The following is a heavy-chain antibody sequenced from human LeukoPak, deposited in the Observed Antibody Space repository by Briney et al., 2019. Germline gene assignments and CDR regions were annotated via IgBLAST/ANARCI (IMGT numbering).Heavy chain of an antibody. J-gene: IGHJ4*02. CDR1: GGTFSSYA. CDR2: INSHWGST. D-gene: IGHD3-22*01. CDR3: ARGTRHTYTERRRGDSTGYCFDY. V-gene: IGHV1-46*01. Sequence: ASVKASCKASGGTFSSYAISWVRQAPGQGLEWMGIINSHWGSTTYSQGFQGRVTVTSDTSTSTVYMEVSSLRSEDTAVYYCARGTRHTYTERRRGDSTGYCFDYWGQGTLVTVSS.